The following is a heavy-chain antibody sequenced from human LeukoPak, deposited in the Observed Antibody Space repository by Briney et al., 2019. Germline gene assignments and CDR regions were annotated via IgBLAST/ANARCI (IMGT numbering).Heavy chain of an antibody. V-gene: IGHV3-23*01. CDR3: AKQSPYGGRFGVDDD. D-gene: IGHD1-26*01. CDR1: GFTFSSYG. CDR2: INTNSGSI. Sequence: GGSLRLSCAASGFTFSSYGMSWVRQAPGKGPEWVSAINTNSGSIYYTDSVKGRFTTSRDNSKNTLYLQMNDLRPEDTAVYSCAKQSPYGGRFGVDDDWGRGTLVTVSS. J-gene: IGHJ4*02.